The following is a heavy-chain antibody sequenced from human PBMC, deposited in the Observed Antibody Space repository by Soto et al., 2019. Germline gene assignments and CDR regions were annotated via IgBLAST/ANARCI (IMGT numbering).Heavy chain of an antibody. CDR3: AKDWCSSSLIRGIRGMDV. Sequence: EVQLLESGGGLVQPGGSLRLSCAASGFTFSSYAMSWVRQAPGKGLEWVSAISGSGGSTYYADSVKGRFTISRDNSKNTLYLQMNSLRAEDTAVYYWAKDWCSSSLIRGIRGMDVWGQGTTVTVSS. CDR2: ISGSGGST. J-gene: IGHJ6*02. CDR1: GFTFSSYA. V-gene: IGHV3-23*01. D-gene: IGHD6-13*01.